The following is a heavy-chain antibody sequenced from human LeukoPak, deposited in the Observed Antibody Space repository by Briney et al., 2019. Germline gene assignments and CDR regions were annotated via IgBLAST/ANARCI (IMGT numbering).Heavy chain of an antibody. CDR3: ATRAYSSGWYTFDY. J-gene: IGHJ4*02. V-gene: IGHV3-23*01. Sequence: GGSLRLFCAASGFTLSRYDMSGLRQAPGKALEGVSCISGSTYYADSVRGRFTISRDNSKNTLYLEMNSLRAEDTAVYYCATRAYSSGWYTFDYWGQGTLVTVSS. CDR2: ISGST. D-gene: IGHD6-19*01. CDR1: GFTLSRYD.